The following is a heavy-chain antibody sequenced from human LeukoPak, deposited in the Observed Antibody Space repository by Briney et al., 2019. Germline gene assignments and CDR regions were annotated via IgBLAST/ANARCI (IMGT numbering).Heavy chain of an antibody. Sequence: SAKVSCKASGGTFSSYAISWVRQAPGQGLDWMGGIIPIFGTANYAQKFQGRVTITADESTSTAYMELSSLRCEDTAVSYCARAGGDDACDIWGQRTMVTVSS. CDR3: ARAGGDDACDI. CDR2: IIPIFGTA. CDR1: GGTFSSYA. J-gene: IGHJ3*02. D-gene: IGHD1-26*01. V-gene: IGHV1-69*13.